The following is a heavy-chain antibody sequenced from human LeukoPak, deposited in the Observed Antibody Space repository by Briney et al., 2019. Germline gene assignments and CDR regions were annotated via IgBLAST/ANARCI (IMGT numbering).Heavy chain of an antibody. CDR1: GFTFSNYA. Sequence: GGSLRLSCAASGFTFSNYAMSWVRQAPGKGLEWVSAISGGSGPTYYADSVEGRFTISRDNSKNTLYLQMNSLRAEDAAVYFCAKNSGYSWQYFFDYWGQGTLVTVSS. CDR3: AKNSGYSWQYFFDY. D-gene: IGHD6-25*01. CDR2: ISGGSGPT. V-gene: IGHV3-23*01. J-gene: IGHJ4*02.